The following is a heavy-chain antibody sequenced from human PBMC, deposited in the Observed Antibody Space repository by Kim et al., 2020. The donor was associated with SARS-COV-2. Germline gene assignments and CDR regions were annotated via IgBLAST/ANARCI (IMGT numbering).Heavy chain of an antibody. J-gene: IGHJ6*03. Sequence: YYNPSLKSRVTISVDTYKNQFSLKLSSVTAADTAVYYCARSDYYYYYMDVWGKGTTVTVSS. V-gene: IGHV4-31*02. CDR3: ARSDYYYYYMDV.